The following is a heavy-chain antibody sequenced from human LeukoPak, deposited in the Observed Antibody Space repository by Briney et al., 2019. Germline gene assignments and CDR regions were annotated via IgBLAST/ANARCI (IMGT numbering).Heavy chain of an antibody. Sequence: GGSLRLPCAASGFTFSSFGMHWVRQAPGKGLEWVAVISYDGTKKYYADSVKGRFIISRDNSKNTLYLQMNSLRPEDTAVYYCAKDIGVAGVYYYYGLDVWGQGTTVTVSS. CDR3: AKDIGVAGVYYYYGLDV. D-gene: IGHD6-19*01. J-gene: IGHJ6*02. CDR1: GFTFSSFG. CDR2: ISYDGTKK. V-gene: IGHV3-30*18.